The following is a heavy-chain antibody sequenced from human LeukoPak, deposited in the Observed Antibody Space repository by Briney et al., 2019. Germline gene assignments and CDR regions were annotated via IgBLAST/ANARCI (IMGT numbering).Heavy chain of an antibody. CDR1: GYTFTSYY. CDR2: INPSGGST. J-gene: IGHJ6*02. D-gene: IGHD3-3*01. CDR3: ASQREGYDFWSGYYGGEYYYYGMDV. Sequence: GASVKVSCKASGYTFTSYYMHWVRQAPGQGLEWMGIINPSGGSTSYAQKFQGRVTMTRDTSTSTVYMELSSLRSEDTTVYYCASQREGYDFWSGYYGGEYYYYGMDVWGQGTTVTVSS. V-gene: IGHV1-46*01.